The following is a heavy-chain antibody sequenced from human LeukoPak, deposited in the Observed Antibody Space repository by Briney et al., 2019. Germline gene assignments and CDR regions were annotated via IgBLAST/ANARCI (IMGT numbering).Heavy chain of an antibody. CDR1: GYSFTSYW. D-gene: IGHD3-22*01. V-gene: IGHV5-51*03. CDR2: IYPGDSDT. J-gene: IGHJ4*02. Sequence: GESLKISCKGSGYSFTSYWIGWVRQMPGKGLEWMGIIYPGDSDTRYSPSFQGQVTISADKSISTAYLQWSSLKASDTAMYYCARPTYYYDSSGGAFDYWGQGTLVTVSS. CDR3: ARPTYYYDSSGGAFDY.